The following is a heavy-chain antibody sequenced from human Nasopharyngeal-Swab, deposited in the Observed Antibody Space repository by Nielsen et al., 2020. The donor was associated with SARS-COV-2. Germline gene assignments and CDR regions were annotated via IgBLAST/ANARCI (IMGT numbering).Heavy chain of an antibody. J-gene: IGHJ4*02. CDR2: IYYSGSA. D-gene: IGHD6-13*01. CDR3: ARNPRSVQYTSTWYGEFDY. V-gene: IGHV4-39*01. Sequence: WIRQPPGKGLEWIGTIYYSGSAYYNPSLKSRVAISVDTSKNQIFLNLSSVTAADSAVYYCARNPRSVQYTSTWYGEFDYWGQGTLVTVLL.